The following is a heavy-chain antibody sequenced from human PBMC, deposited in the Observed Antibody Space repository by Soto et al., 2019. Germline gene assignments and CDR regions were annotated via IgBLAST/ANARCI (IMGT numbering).Heavy chain of an antibody. CDR3: ATRDIVVVPAAIVDV. D-gene: IGHD2-2*01. CDR1: GFTFSSYA. Sequence: VQLVESGGGVVQPGRSLRLSCAASGFTFSSYAMSWVRQAPGKGLEWVSAISGSGGSTYYADSVKGRFTISRDNSKNTLYLQMNSLRAEDTAVYYCATRDIVVVPAAIVDVWGQGTTVTVSS. V-gene: IGHV3-23*04. J-gene: IGHJ6*02. CDR2: ISGSGGST.